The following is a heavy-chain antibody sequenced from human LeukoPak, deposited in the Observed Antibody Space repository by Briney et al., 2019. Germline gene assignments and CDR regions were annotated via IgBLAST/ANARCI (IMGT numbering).Heavy chain of an antibody. CDR1: GGSISSYY. CDR3: ARGRSYEYGDYDY. Sequence: SETLSLTCTVSGGSISSYYWSWIRQPPGKGLEWIGEIDPNGTTNYNPSLKSRVTVPVDTCKNQFSLNLNSVTAADTAIYYCARGRSYEYGDYDYWGQGTLVTVSS. CDR2: IDPNGTT. D-gene: IGHD4-17*01. V-gene: IGHV4-34*01. J-gene: IGHJ4*02.